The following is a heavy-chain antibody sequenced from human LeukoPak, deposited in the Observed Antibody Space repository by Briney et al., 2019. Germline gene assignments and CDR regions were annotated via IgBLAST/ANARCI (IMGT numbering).Heavy chain of an antibody. J-gene: IGHJ4*02. CDR3: ARQWNWNYPFDY. CDR2: IHPGDSDT. Sequence: GASLKISSKGSGYSFTSYWIGWGRQLPGKGLEWMGIIHPGDSDTRYSPSFQGQVTISADKSISTGYLQWSSLKASDTAMYYCARQWNWNYPFDYWGQGTLVTVSS. D-gene: IGHD1-7*01. V-gene: IGHV5-51*01. CDR1: GYSFTSYW.